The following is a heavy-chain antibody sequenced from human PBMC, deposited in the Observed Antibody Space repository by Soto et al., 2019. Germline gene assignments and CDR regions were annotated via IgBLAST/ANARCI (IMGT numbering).Heavy chain of an antibody. Sequence: GGSLRLSCAASGFTFSSYEMNWVRQAPGKGLEWVSYISSSGSTIYYADSVKGRFTISRDNAKNSLHLQMDSLRAEAPAMYFCARVAYVYGWIFGCWGQGTLVTFSS. CDR3: ARVAYVYGWIFGC. CDR2: ISSSGSTI. D-gene: IGHD6-19*01. V-gene: IGHV3-48*03. J-gene: IGHJ4*01. CDR1: GFTFSSYE.